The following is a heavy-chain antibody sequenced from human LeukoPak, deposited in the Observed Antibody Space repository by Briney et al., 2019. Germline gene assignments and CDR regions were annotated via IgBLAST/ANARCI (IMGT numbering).Heavy chain of an antibody. CDR3: ARLGGADFWSGYSYFDY. V-gene: IGHV4-34*01. D-gene: IGHD3-3*01. J-gene: IGHJ4*02. Sequence: SETLSLTCAVYGGSFSGYYWSWLRQPPGKGLEWIGEINHSGSTNYNPSLKSRVTISVDTSKNQFSLKLSSVTAADTAVYYCARLGGADFWSGYSYFDYWGQGTLVTVSS. CDR2: INHSGST. CDR1: GGSFSGYY.